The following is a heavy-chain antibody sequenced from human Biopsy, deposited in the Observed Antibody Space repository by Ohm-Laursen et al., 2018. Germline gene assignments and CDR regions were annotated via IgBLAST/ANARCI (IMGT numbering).Heavy chain of an antibody. Sequence: ASVKVSCKASGYTFTGYHVHWVRQAPGQGLEWMGWINPYNGDTNYAQKLQGRVTMTTDTSTSTAYMELRSLRSDDTAVYYCARDYQPTIITIHYYYYGMDVWGQGTTVTVSS. CDR2: INPYNGDT. J-gene: IGHJ6*02. D-gene: IGHD2-2*01. CDR3: ARDYQPTIITIHYYYYGMDV. CDR1: GYTFTGYH. V-gene: IGHV1-18*04.